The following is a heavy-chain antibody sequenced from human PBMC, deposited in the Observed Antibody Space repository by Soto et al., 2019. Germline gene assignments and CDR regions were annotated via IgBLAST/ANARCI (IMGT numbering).Heavy chain of an antibody. D-gene: IGHD5-12*01. Sequence: QVQLQQWGAGLLKPSETLSLTCAVYGGSFSGYYWSWIRQPPGKGLEWIGEINHSGSTNYNPSLKSRVTISVDTSKNQFSLKLSSVTAADTAVYYCARSRDGYGYSFDIWGQGTMVTVSS. CDR3: ARSRDGYGYSFDI. V-gene: IGHV4-34*01. CDR2: INHSGST. J-gene: IGHJ3*02. CDR1: GGSFSGYY.